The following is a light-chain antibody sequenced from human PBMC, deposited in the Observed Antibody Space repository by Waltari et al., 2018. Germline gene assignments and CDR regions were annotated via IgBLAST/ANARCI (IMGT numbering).Light chain of an antibody. Sequence: QSALTQPASVSGSPGQSITIPCTGTSSDVGCYNYVSCYQQHPGKAPKLMIYDVSNRPSGVSNRFSGSKSGNTASLTISGLQAEDEADYYCSSYTSSSTLVVFGGGTKLTVL. CDR1: SSDVGCYNY. J-gene: IGLJ2*01. CDR3: SSYTSSSTLVV. CDR2: DVS. V-gene: IGLV2-14*01.